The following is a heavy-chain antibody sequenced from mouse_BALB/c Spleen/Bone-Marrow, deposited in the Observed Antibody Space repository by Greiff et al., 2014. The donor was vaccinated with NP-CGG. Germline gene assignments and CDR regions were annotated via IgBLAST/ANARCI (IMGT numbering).Heavy chain of an antibody. CDR2: IWGSGNT. CDR3: AKQYGNYDWYFDV. J-gene: IGHJ1*01. V-gene: IGHV2-6-5*01. CDR1: GFSLNDYG. Sequence: VMLVESGPGLVAPSQSLSITCTVSGFSLNDYGVSWIRQPPGKGLEWLGVIWGSGNTYYNSALKSRLSISKDNSKSQVFLKMNSLQTDDTAMYYCAKQYGNYDWYFDVWGAGTTVTVSS. D-gene: IGHD2-1*01.